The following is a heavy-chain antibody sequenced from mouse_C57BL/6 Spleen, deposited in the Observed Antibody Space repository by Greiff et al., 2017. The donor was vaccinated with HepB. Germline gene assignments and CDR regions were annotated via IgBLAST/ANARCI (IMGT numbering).Heavy chain of an antibody. CDR1: GYTFTSYW. D-gene: IGHD3-2*02. CDR2: IHPNSGST. CDR3: AREGGQLRLRLFAY. J-gene: IGHJ3*01. V-gene: IGHV1-64*01. Sequence: QVQLQQPGAELVKPGASVKLSCKASGYTFTSYWMHWVKQRPGQGLEWIGMIHPNSGSTNYNEKFKSKATLTVDKSSSTAYMQLSSLTSEDSAVYYCAREGGQLRLRLFAYWGQGTLVTVSA.